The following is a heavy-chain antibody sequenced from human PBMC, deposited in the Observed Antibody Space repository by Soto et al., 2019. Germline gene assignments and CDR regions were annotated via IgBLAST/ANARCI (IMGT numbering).Heavy chain of an antibody. V-gene: IGHV1-69*02. D-gene: IGHD5-12*01. CDR2: IIPILGIA. CDR3: ARSTLIVATSRFDY. Sequence: SVNVSCKASGGTFSSYTISWVRQAPGQGLEWMGRIIPILGIANYAQKFQGRVTITADKSTSTAYMELSSLRSEDTAVYYCARSTLIVATSRFDYWGQGTLVTVSS. CDR1: GGTFSSYT. J-gene: IGHJ4*02.